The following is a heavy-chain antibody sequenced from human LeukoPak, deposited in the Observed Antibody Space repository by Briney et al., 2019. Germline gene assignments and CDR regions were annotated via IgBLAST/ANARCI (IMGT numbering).Heavy chain of an antibody. V-gene: IGHV3-66*01. Sequence: GGSLRLSCAASGFTVSSNYMSWVRQAPGKGLEWVSVIYSGGSTYYADSVKGRFTISRDNSKNTLYLQMNSLRAEDTAVYYCASPADYGDYVRWWGQGTLVTVSS. D-gene: IGHD4-17*01. CDR1: GFTVSSNY. J-gene: IGHJ4*02. CDR3: ASPADYGDYVRW. CDR2: IYSGGST.